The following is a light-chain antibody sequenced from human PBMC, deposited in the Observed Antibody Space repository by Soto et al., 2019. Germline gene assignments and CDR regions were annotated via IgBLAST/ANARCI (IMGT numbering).Light chain of an antibody. V-gene: IGLV1-44*01. CDR1: TSNIGSYG. J-gene: IGLJ3*02. CDR3: AAWDARLNGVV. CDR2: SNY. Sequence: QLVLTQPPSASGTPGQRVTISCSGSTSNIGSYGVNWYQQLPGTAPKLLIHSNYQRPSGVPDRFSGSKSGTSASLAISGLQSEDEADYYCAAWDARLNGVVFGGGTKLTVL.